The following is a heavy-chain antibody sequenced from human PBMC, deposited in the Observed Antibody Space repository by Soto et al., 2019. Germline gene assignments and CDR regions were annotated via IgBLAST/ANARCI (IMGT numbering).Heavy chain of an antibody. CDR2: INHSGST. CDR1: GGSFSGYY. Sequence: SETLSLTCAVYGGSFSGYYWSWIRQPPGKGLEWIGEINHSGSTNYNPSLKSRVTISVDTSKNQFSLKLSSVTAADTAVYYCAREPWELLPCYFDYWGQGTLVTV. CDR3: AREPWELLPCYFDY. V-gene: IGHV4-34*01. D-gene: IGHD1-26*01. J-gene: IGHJ4*02.